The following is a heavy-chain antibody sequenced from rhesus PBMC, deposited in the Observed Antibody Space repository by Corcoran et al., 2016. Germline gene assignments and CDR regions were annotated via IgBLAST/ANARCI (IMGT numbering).Heavy chain of an antibody. V-gene: IGHV4-65*01. D-gene: IGHD3-9*01. CDR3: ARDAPHYEDDYGYYYTTGLDS. J-gene: IGHJ6*01. CDR1: GGSISSSKW. CDR2: ISGSSGST. Sequence: QAQLQESGPGLVKPSETLSLTCAVAGGSISSSKWWSWIRQPPGKGREWIGYISGSSGSTYNNPSPQCRVPMSTDTSKHSFSLKLSSVTAADTAVYYCARDAPHYEDDYGYYYTTGLDSWGQGVVITVSS.